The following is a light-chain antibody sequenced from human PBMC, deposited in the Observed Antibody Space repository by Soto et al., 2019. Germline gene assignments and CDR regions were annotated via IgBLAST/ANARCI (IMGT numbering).Light chain of an antibody. Sequence: QSVLAQPASVSGSPGQSITISCTGTSSDVGRFNFVSWFQQHPGKAPKLLIYQATKRPSGVSNRFSGSKSGNTASLTISGLQTEDEAEYFCFSFTTTSTHVFGTGTKVTVL. V-gene: IGLV2-14*01. J-gene: IGLJ1*01. CDR3: FSFTTTSTHV. CDR2: QAT. CDR1: SSDVGRFNF.